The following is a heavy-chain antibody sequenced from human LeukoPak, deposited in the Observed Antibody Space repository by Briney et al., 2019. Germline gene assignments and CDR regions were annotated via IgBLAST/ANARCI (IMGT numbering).Heavy chain of an antibody. CDR1: GFTFSAYS. D-gene: IGHD2-2*01. V-gene: IGHV3-23*01. CDR3: AKDLSRLYYYYGMDV. CDR2: ISGSGENI. Sequence: GGSLRLSCAASGFTFSAYSMTWVRQAPGKGPEWVSTISGSGENIYFADSMKGRFTISRDNSKNSLSLQLNSLRAEDTAIYYCAKDLSRLYYYYGMDVWGQGTTVTVSS. J-gene: IGHJ6*02.